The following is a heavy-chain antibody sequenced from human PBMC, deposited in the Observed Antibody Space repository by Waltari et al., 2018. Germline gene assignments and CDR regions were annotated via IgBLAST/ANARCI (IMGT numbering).Heavy chain of an antibody. D-gene: IGHD2-15*01. CDR1: GFSLTNARMV. CDR2: IFSNDEK. V-gene: IGHV2-26*02. CDR3: ARQTGGSVRLAPSGGMDV. J-gene: IGHJ6*02. Sequence: QVTLKESGPVLVKPTETLTLTCTVSGFSLTNARMVVSWIRQPPGKALEWLAHIFSNDEKSYSTSLKSRLTISKDTSKSQVVLTMTNMDPVDTATYYCARQTGGSVRLAPSGGMDVWGQGTTVTVSS.